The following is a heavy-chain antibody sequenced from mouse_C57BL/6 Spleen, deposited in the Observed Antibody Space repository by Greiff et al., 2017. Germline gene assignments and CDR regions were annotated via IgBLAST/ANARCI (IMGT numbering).Heavy chain of an antibody. D-gene: IGHD1-1*01. CDR2: IYPRSGNT. Sequence: QVQLKQSGAELARPGASVKLSCKASGYTFTSYGISWVKQRTGQGLEWIGEIYPRSGNTYYNEKFKGTATLAAAKSSSTAYRELRNLTSEDSAVYFCAREGNYCGRGLDWYFDVWGTGTTVTVSS. CDR3: AREGNYCGRGLDWYFDV. CDR1: GYTFTSYG. V-gene: IGHV1-81*01. J-gene: IGHJ1*03.